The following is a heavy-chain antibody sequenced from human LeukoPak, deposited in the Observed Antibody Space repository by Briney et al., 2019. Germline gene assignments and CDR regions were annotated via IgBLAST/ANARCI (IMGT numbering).Heavy chain of an antibody. J-gene: IGHJ4*02. D-gene: IGHD6-13*01. V-gene: IGHV4-39*01. Sequence: SETLSLTCTVSGGSISNNDYYWGWVRQPPGKGLEWIATIYYSGNSYYNPSLKSRVAISVDTSKNQFSLRLSSVCAADTAVYYCARLGRSSSWYISSRRHFDYWGQGALVTVSS. CDR1: GGSISNNDYY. CDR2: IYYSGNS. CDR3: ARLGRSSSWYISSRRHFDY.